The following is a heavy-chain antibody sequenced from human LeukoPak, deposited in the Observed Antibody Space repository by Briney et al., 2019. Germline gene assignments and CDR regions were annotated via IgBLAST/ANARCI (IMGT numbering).Heavy chain of an antibody. J-gene: IGHJ4*02. CDR3: ARDSCSSPSCFDY. V-gene: IGHV3-33*01. CDR2: IQYDGSKT. Sequence: PGGSLRLSCEASGFTFSNYGMHWVRQPPGQGLEWLTAIQYDGSKTYYAESVRGRITISRDDSKNTLYLQMNSLRAEDTAVYYCARDSCSSPSCFDYWGQGTLVTVSS. D-gene: IGHD2-2*01. CDR1: GFTFSNYG.